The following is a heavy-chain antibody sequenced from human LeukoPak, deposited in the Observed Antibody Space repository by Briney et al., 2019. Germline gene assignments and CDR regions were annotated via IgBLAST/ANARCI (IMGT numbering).Heavy chain of an antibody. J-gene: IGHJ3*02. D-gene: IGHD3-9*01. V-gene: IGHV3-23*01. CDR3: AKDLGAVYDSLTGDPEALDI. CDR2: ISGSGVST. CDR1: GFTFSSYA. Sequence: PGGSLRLSCAASGFTFSSYAMSWVRQAPGKGLEWVSSISGSGVSTYYADSVKGRFTISRDNSKNTLYLQMNSLRAEDTAVYYCAKDLGAVYDSLTGDPEALDIWGQGTMVTVSS.